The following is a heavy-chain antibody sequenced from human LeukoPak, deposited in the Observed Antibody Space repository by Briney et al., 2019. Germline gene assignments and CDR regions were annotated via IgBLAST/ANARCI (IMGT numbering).Heavy chain of an antibody. CDR1: GFTFSSYS. CDR3: VKRLTLGDLSIKGAFAL. J-gene: IGHJ3*01. Sequence: PGGSLRLSCAASGFTFSSYSMNWVRQAPGKGLEWVSSISSSSSYIYYADSVKGRFTISRDNAKNSLYLQMNSLRAEDTAVYYCVKRLTLGDLSIKGAFALWGQGTMVTVAS. CDR2: ISSSSSYI. D-gene: IGHD3-16*02. V-gene: IGHV3-21*01.